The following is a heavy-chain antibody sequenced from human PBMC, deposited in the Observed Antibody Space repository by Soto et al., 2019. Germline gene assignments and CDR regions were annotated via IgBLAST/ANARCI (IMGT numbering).Heavy chain of an antibody. Sequence: QITLKESGPTLVKPTQTLTVTCTFSGFSLSTSGVGVAWIRQPPGKAPEWLALIYWDGDKRYSPFLKSRLTITKDTSENQVVLTLTNMDPVDTATYYCAHKGGRGAGMDVWGQGTTVTVSS. V-gene: IGHV2-5*02. CDR1: GFSLSTSGVG. CDR3: AHKGGRGAGMDV. CDR2: IYWDGDK. J-gene: IGHJ6*02. D-gene: IGHD2-15*01.